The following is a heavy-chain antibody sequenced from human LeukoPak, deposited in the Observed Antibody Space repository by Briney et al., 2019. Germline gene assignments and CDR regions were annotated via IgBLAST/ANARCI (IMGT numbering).Heavy chain of an antibody. Sequence: PGGSLRLSCAASGFTFSSYWMSWVRQAPGKGLEGVANIKQDGSEEYYVDSVKGRFTISRDNAKNSLYLQMNSLRAEDTAVYYCARAPVGCSGGSCYSAYFDYWGQGTLVTVSS. CDR3: ARAPVGCSGGSCYSAYFDY. J-gene: IGHJ4*02. D-gene: IGHD2-15*01. V-gene: IGHV3-7*03. CDR2: IKQDGSEE. CDR1: GFTFSSYW.